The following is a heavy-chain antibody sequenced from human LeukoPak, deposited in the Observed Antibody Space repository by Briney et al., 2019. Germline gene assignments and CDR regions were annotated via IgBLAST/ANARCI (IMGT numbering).Heavy chain of an antibody. Sequence: GGSLRLSCAASGFTFSSYGMHWVRQAPGKGLEWVAVIWYDGSNKYYADSVKGRFTISRDNSKNTLYLQMNSLRAEDTAVYYCAREGIEMATNFGYYFDYWGQGTLATVSS. CDR3: AREGIEMATNFGYYFDY. D-gene: IGHD5-24*01. CDR2: IWYDGSNK. CDR1: GFTFSSYG. J-gene: IGHJ4*02. V-gene: IGHV3-33*01.